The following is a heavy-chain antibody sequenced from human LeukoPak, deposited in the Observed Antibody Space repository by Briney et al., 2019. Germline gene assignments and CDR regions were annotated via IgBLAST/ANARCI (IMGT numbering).Heavy chain of an antibody. CDR2: INTDGSST. Sequence: PGGSLRLSCAASGFPFSSFWMNWVRQAPGKGLVWVSRINTDGSSTTYPDSVKGRFTISRDNAKNTLYLQMNSLRAEDTAVYYCARATSGYYDYWGQGTLVTVSS. CDR1: GFPFSSFW. D-gene: IGHD2-15*01. J-gene: IGHJ4*02. CDR3: ARATSGYYDY. V-gene: IGHV3-74*01.